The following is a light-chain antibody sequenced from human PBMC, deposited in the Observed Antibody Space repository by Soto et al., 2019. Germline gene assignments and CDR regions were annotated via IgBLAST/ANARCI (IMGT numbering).Light chain of an antibody. CDR1: QDVKTD. J-gene: IGKJ2*01. Sequence: DIQMTQSPSSLSASVGDRVTLTCRASQDVKTDLAWFQQEPWKAPKSLIYAASRLQNGVPSKFSGSGSGTDFSLTITSLQPADFATYYCQQYYSYPYTFGQGTNLEI. V-gene: IGKV1-16*02. CDR3: QQYYSYPYT. CDR2: AAS.